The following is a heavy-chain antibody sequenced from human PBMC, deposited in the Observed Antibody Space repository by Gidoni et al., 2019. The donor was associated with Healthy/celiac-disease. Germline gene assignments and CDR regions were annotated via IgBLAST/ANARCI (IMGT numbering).Heavy chain of an antibody. CDR2: ISSSSSYI. CDR1: GSTFSSYS. CDR3: ARDLAADL. D-gene: IGHD6-13*01. J-gene: IGHJ5*02. V-gene: IGHV3-21*01. Sequence: EVQLVESGGGLVKPGGSLRLSGAASGSTFSSYSMNCVRQAQGKGMEWVSSISSSSSYIYYADSVKGRFTISRDNAKNSLYLQMNSLRAEDTAVYYCARDLAADLWGQGTLVTVSS.